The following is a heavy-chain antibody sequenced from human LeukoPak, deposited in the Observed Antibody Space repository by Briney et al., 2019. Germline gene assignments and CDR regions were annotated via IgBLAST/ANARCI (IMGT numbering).Heavy chain of an antibody. V-gene: IGHV3-33*06. Sequence: GGSLRLSCAASGFTFSSYGMHWVRQAPGKGLEWVAVIWYDGSNKYYADSVKGRFTISRDNSKNTLYLQMNSLRAEDTAVYYCAKDEATVTTREYAFDIWGQGTMVTVSS. D-gene: IGHD4-17*01. CDR1: GFTFSSYG. CDR2: IWYDGSNK. J-gene: IGHJ3*02. CDR3: AKDEATVTTREYAFDI.